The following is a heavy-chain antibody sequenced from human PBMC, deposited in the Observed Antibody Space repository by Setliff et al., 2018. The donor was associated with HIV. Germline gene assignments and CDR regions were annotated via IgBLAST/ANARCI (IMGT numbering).Heavy chain of an antibody. CDR3: ARGYSSAFFHEFFDY. V-gene: IGHV4-4*07. J-gene: IGHJ4*02. CDR1: GDSMSTYY. D-gene: IGHD6-25*01. CDR2: IHNSGNT. Sequence: SETLSLTCSLSGDSMSTYYWSWIRQTAGKGLEWIGRIHNSGNTNYNPSFMSRVSMSVDTSKSQFSLKLRSVTAADTAVYFCARGYSSAFFHEFFDYWGQGTLVT.